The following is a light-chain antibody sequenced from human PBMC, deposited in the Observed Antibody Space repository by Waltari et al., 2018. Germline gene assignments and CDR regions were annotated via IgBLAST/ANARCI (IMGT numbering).Light chain of an antibody. CDR3: QRVYSRPST. CDR2: WAS. Sequence: DIVMTQSPDSLAVSLGERATINCKSSQTILKSSDNNNYLAWYQQKPGQPPKLLIYWASTRASGVPHRVSGRGSGPDFNLTISRLQAEDVAVYSCQRVYSRPSTFGPGTQLVIK. V-gene: IGKV4-1*01. J-gene: IGKJ5*01. CDR1: QTILKSSDNNNY.